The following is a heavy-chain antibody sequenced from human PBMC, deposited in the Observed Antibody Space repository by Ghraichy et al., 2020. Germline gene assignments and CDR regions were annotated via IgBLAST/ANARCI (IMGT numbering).Heavy chain of an antibody. Sequence: SVKVSCKASGGTFSSYAISWVRQAPGQGLEWMGGIIPIFGTANYAQKFQGRVTITADESTSTAYMELSSLRSEDTAVYYCARAEYYYDTSGYYYYYYYYMDVWGKGTTVTVSS. CDR3: ARAEYYYDTSGYYYYYYYYMDV. CDR2: IIPIFGTA. V-gene: IGHV1-69*13. D-gene: IGHD3-22*01. J-gene: IGHJ6*03. CDR1: GGTFSSYA.